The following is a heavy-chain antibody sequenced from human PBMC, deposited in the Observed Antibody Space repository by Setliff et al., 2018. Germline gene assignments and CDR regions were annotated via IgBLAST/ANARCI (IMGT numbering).Heavy chain of an antibody. CDR1: GVPVSRHY. CDR2: IYTGGST. Sequence: KTSETLSLTCIVSGVPVSRHYWSWIRQPPGKTLEWIGYIYTGGSTTYNPSLKSRVTLSLDTSKNHLSLNLTSVTAADTAVYYCARDVWGAGTGWFDPWGLGILVTVSS. J-gene: IGHJ5*02. V-gene: IGHV4-4*08. D-gene: IGHD1-1*01. CDR3: ARDVWGAGTGWFDP.